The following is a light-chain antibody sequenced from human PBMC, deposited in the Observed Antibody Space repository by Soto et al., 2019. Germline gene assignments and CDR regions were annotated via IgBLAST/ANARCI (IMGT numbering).Light chain of an antibody. CDR1: RNITRK. CDR2: GAS. V-gene: IGKV3-15*01. Sequence: EIVMTQSPATLSVSPGERATLSCRASRNITRKLAWYQQKPGQAPMLLISGASTRATGIPARFSGSGSGTEFTLTISSLQSEDFAVYYCQQYYDYPPLIFGGGTKVEIK. J-gene: IGKJ4*01. CDR3: QQYYDYPPLI.